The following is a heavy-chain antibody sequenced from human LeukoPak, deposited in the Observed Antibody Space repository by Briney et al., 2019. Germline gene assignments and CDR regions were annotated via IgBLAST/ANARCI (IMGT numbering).Heavy chain of an antibody. CDR2: INAVTGDT. Sequence: ASVKVSCKASGYTFTNYAMHWVRQAPGQRLEWMGWINAVTGDTKYSQEFQGRVTITRDTSASTTYMELSSLRSEDMAVYYCATSGRVLTDAFDIWGQGTMVTVSS. J-gene: IGHJ3*02. CDR1: GYTFTNYA. D-gene: IGHD3-10*01. CDR3: ATSGRVLTDAFDI. V-gene: IGHV1-3*03.